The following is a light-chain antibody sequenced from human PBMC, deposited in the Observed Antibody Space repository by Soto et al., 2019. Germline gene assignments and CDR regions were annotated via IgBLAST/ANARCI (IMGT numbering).Light chain of an antibody. Sequence: DIVMTQSPDSLAVSLGERATINCKSSQSVLYSSNNKNYLAWYQQQPGQPPKLLIYWASTRESGVPDRFSGSGSGTDVSLTVGSLQAEDVAVYSGQQYYNNLRPFGQGTKVEIK. J-gene: IGKJ1*01. CDR2: WAS. CDR3: QQYYNNLRP. V-gene: IGKV4-1*01. CDR1: QSVLYSSNNKNY.